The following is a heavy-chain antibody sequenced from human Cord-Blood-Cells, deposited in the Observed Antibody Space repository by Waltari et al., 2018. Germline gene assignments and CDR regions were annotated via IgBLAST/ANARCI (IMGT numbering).Heavy chain of an antibody. J-gene: IGHJ3*02. V-gene: IGHV3-53*04. CDR3: ARDGSNWDSDAFDI. D-gene: IGHD1-7*01. Sequence: EVQLVESGGGLVQPGGSLRLSCGASGFTVSRNYMSWVRQAPGKGLEWVSVILSGGSTYYADSVKGRFTISRHNSKNTLYLQMNSLRAEDTAVYYCARDGSNWDSDAFDIWGQGTMVTVSS. CDR1: GFTVSRNY. CDR2: ILSGGST.